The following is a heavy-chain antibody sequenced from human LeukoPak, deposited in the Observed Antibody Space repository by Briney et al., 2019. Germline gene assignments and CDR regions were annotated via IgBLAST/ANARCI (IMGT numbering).Heavy chain of an antibody. V-gene: IGHV4-59*11. CDR2: IYYSGST. J-gene: IGHJ5*02. CDR1: GGSISSHY. CDR3: ARLYDSSGYTNWLDP. D-gene: IGHD3-22*01. Sequence: SETLSLTCTVSGGSISSHYWSWIRQPPGKGREGIGYIYYSGSTKYNPSLKSRVTISVDTSKNQFSLKVSSVTAADTAVYYCARLYDSSGYTNWLDPWGQGTLVTVSS.